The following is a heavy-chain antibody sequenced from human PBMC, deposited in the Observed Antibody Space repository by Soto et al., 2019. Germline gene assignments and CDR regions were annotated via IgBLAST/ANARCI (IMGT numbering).Heavy chain of an antibody. CDR2: ISGSGDYT. V-gene: IGHV3-23*01. CDR3: AKPLEYSGYDYFDY. J-gene: IGHJ4*02. CDR1: GFTFSIYA. Sequence: GGSLRLSCAASGFTFSIYAMSWVRQAPGKGLEWVSTISGSGDYTYYADSVRGRFTISRDNSKNTLYLQMNSLRAEDTAVYYCAKPLEYSGYDYFDYWGQGTLVTVSS. D-gene: IGHD5-12*01.